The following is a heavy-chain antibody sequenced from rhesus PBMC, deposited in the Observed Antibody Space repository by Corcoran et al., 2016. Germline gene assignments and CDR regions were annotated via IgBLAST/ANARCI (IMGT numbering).Heavy chain of an antibody. CDR3: AREGTLRDNRFDV. Sequence: QVQLVQSGAEIKQPGASVKLSCKTSGYTFTTFYIHWVRPARGQGLEGIDLIHPYSDKKDSAQSVQGRVTITTDTSTSTCYMALTSLTSGDTAVYYCAREGTLRDNRFDVWGPGVLVAVSS. CDR1: GYTFTTFY. J-gene: IGHJ5-1*01. CDR2: IHPYSDKK. V-gene: IGHV1-180*01. D-gene: IGHD2-33*01.